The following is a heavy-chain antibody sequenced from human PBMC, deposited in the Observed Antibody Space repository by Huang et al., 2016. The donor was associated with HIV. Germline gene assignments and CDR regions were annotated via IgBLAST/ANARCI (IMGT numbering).Heavy chain of an antibody. CDR1: GDFISSTNYD. J-gene: IGHJ4*02. Sequence: QLQLQESGPGQVKPSETLSLTCTVSGDFISSTNYDWGWIRQSPGKGLEWVGSVYQCVSTNYNPSLKSRVTLSVDTSRNQFSLRLNSVTAADTAVYYCSSQHIGAAATWFWGRGTQVAVSS. V-gene: IGHV4-39*01. CDR2: VYQCVST. CDR3: SSQHIGAAATWF. D-gene: IGHD6-13*01.